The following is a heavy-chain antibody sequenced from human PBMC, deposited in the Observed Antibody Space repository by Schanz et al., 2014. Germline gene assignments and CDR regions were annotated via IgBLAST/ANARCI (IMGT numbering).Heavy chain of an antibody. CDR2: ISTSNGNT. V-gene: IGHV1-18*01. CDR1: GGTFSSYT. Sequence: QVQLVQSEAEVKKPGSSVKVSCKASGGTFSSYTISWVRQAPGQGLEWMGRISTSNGNTNYIQKLQGRVTMTTDTSTSTAYMELRSLRSEDTAVYYCASSGAGYSSSWDFDYWGQGTLVTVSS. D-gene: IGHD6-13*01. CDR3: ASSGAGYSSSWDFDY. J-gene: IGHJ4*02.